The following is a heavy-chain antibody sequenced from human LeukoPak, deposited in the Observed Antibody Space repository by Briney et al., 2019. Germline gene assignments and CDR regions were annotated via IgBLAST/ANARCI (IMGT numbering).Heavy chain of an antibody. D-gene: IGHD5-18*01. J-gene: IGHJ4*02. CDR3: AKVAYSYGLYFYFDY. V-gene: IGHV3-30*18. CDR2: ISYDGSNK. Sequence: GGSLRLSCAASGFTFSSYGMHWVGQAPGKGLEWVAVISYDGSNKYYADSVKGRFTISRDNSKNTLYLQMNSLRAEDTAVYYCAKVAYSYGLYFYFDYWGQGTLVTVSS. CDR1: GFTFSSYG.